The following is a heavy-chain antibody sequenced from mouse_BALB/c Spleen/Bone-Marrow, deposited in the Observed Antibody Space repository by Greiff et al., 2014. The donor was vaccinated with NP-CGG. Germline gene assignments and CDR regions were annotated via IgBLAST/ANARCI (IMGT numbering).Heavy chain of an antibody. V-gene: IGHV1-54*01. D-gene: IGHD4-1*01. J-gene: IGHJ4*01. CDR3: ARCLTGTSAMDY. CDR2: INPGSGGT. Sequence: VHLVESGAELVRPGTSVKVSCKASGYASTNYLIEWVKQRPGQGLEWIGVINPGSGGTNYNEKFKAKATLTADKSSSTAYMQLSSLTSDDSAVYFRARCLTGTSAMDYWGQGTSVTVSS. CDR1: GYASTNYL.